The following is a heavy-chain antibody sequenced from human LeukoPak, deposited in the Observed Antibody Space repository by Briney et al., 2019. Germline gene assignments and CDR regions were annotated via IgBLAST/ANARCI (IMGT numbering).Heavy chain of an antibody. CDR3: ARVNSGYDKYYYYYYMDV. CDR2: INPYSGGT. D-gene: IGHD5-12*01. V-gene: IGHV1-2*02. Sequence: ASVKVSCKASGYVFTDYYIHWVRQAPGQGLEWMGWINPYSGGTNYAQKFRGRVTMTRDTSISTAYVDLSRLTSDDTAVYYCARVNSGYDKYYYYYYMDVWGKGTTVTVSS. CDR1: GYVFTDYY. J-gene: IGHJ6*03.